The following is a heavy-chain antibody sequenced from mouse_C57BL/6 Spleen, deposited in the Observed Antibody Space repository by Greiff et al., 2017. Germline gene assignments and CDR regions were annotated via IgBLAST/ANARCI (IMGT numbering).Heavy chain of an antibody. J-gene: IGHJ1*03. CDR3: ASPTGRYWYFDV. CDR1: GYTFTSYW. CDR2: INPSNGGT. Sequence: VQLQQSGTELVKPGASVKLSCKASGYTFTSYWMHWVKQRPGQGLEWIGNINPSNGGTNYNEKFKSKATLTVDKSSSTAYMQLSSLTSEDSAVYYCASPTGRYWYFDVWGTGTTVTVSS. V-gene: IGHV1-53*01. D-gene: IGHD4-1*01.